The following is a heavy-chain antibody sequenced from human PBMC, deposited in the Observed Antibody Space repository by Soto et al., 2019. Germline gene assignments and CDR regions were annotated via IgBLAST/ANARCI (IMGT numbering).Heavy chain of an antibody. J-gene: IGHJ4*02. CDR2: ISYDGSNK. D-gene: IGHD4-17*01. CDR1: GFTFSSYG. V-gene: IGHV3-30*18. CDR3: AKTLGDYGGNRGEFDY. Sequence: GSLRLSCAASGFTFSSYGMHWVRQAPGKGLEWVAVISYDGSNKYYADSVKGRFTISRDNSKNTLYLQMNSLRAEDTAVYYCAKTLGDYGGNRGEFDYWGQGTLVTVSS.